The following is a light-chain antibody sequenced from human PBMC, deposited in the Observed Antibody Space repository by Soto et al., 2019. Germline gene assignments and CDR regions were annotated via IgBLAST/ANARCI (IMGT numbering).Light chain of an antibody. CDR3: QQYGTSEII. Sequence: EIVLTQSPGTLSLSPGERATLSCSASQSISSSFLAWYQQKPGQAPRLIIYGASNRATGIPDRYSASGSGTDFTLTISRLEPEDFAVFFCQQYGTSEIILGQGTRLEI. CDR1: QSISSSF. J-gene: IGKJ5*01. CDR2: GAS. V-gene: IGKV3-20*01.